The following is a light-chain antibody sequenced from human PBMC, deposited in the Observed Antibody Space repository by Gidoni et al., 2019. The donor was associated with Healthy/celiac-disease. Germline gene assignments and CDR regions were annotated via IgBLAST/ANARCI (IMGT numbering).Light chain of an antibody. CDR2: EVS. CDR1: SSDVGGYNY. Sequence: QSALTQPASVSGSPGQSITISCTGTSSDVGGYNYVSWYQQHPGKAPKLMIYEVSNRPSGVSNLFSGSKSGNTASLTISGLQPEDEADYYCSSYTSSSTVVFGGGTKLTVL. V-gene: IGLV2-14*01. J-gene: IGLJ2*01. CDR3: SSYTSSSTVV.